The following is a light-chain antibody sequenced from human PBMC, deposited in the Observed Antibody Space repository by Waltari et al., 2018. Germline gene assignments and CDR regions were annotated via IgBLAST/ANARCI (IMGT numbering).Light chain of an antibody. CDR2: DAS. CDR3: QQRSNWRSWT. J-gene: IGKJ1*01. Sequence: EIVLTQSTATLSLSPGERATLSCRASQSVSSYLAWYQQKPGQAPRLLIYDASNRATGIPARFSGSGSGTDFTLTISSLEPEDFAVYYCQQRSNWRSWTFGQGTKVEIK. CDR1: QSVSSY. V-gene: IGKV3-11*01.